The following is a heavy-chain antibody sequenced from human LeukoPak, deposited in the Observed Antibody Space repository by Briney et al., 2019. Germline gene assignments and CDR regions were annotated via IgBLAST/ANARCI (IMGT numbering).Heavy chain of an antibody. Sequence: PSETLSLTCTVSGGSVSSGRYYWSWIRQPPGKGLEWIGYIYYSGSTNYNPSLRSRVTISLDTSKNQFSLKLGSVSATDTAVYYCARGGRSAMVSFDYWGQGTLVTVCS. CDR3: ARGGRSAMVSFDY. V-gene: IGHV4-61*01. CDR1: GGSVSSGRYY. CDR2: IYYSGST. J-gene: IGHJ4*02. D-gene: IGHD5-18*01.